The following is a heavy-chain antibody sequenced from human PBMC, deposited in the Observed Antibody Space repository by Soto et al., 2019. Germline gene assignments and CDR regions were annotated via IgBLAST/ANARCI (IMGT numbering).Heavy chain of an antibody. J-gene: IGHJ5*02. CDR2: INHSGST. CDR1: GLSFSGYD. CDR3: ARGRGYCSGGSCSYNWFDP. V-gene: IGHV4-34*01. Sequence: PLDTLSITCALYGLSFSGYDWSWIRQPPGKGLEWIGEINHSGSTNYNPSLKSRVTISVDTSKNQFSLKLSSVTAADTAVYYCARGRGYCSGGSCSYNWFDPWGQGTLVTVSS. D-gene: IGHD2-15*01.